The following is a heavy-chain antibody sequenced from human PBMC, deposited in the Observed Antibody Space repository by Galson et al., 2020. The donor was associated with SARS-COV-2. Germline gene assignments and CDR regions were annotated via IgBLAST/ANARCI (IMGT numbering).Heavy chain of an antibody. Sequence: SETLSLTCTVSGGSISSYYWSWIRQPAGKGLEWIGRIYTSGSTNYNPSLKSRVTMSVDTSKNQFSLKLSSVTAADTAVYYCARDRDSSSWYPTNYGMDVWGQGTTVTVSS. CDR2: IYTSGST. D-gene: IGHD6-13*01. CDR1: GGSISSYY. CDR3: ARDRDSSSWYPTNYGMDV. V-gene: IGHV4-4*07. J-gene: IGHJ6*02.